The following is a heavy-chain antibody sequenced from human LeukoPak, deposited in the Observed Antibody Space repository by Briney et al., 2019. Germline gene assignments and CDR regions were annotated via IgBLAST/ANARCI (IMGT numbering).Heavy chain of an antibody. CDR3: ARGSPYFYDTNGYYYAFDF. Sequence: GGSLRLSCAASGFTFSTYSMNWVRQAPGKGLQWISYISGSSSTIYHADSVKGRFTISRDNAKNSLYLQMNSLRAEDTAVYYCARGSPYFYDTNGYYYAFDFWGQGTMVTVSS. CDR1: GFTFSTYS. J-gene: IGHJ3*01. D-gene: IGHD3-22*01. V-gene: IGHV3-48*01. CDR2: ISGSSSTI.